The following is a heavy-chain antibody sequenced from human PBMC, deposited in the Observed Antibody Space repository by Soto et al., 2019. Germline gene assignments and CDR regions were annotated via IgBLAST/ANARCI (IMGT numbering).Heavy chain of an antibody. V-gene: IGHV1-69*08. CDR1: GGTFSSYT. CDR2: IIPILGIA. Sequence: QVQLVQSGAEVKKPGSSVKVSCKASGGTFSSYTISWVRQAPGQGLEWMGRIIPILGIANYAQKFQGRVTITADKSTSTAYMELSSLRSEDTAVYYCERDGYCSGGSCYINFDYWGQGTLVTVSS. CDR3: ERDGYCSGGSCYINFDY. D-gene: IGHD2-15*01. J-gene: IGHJ4*02.